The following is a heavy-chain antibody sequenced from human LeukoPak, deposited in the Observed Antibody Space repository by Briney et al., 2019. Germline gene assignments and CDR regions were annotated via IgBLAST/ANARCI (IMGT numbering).Heavy chain of an antibody. V-gene: IGHV3-7*01. CDR3: ARDGTAAGLYFDL. J-gene: IGHJ4*01. CDR2: IKQDGGEK. D-gene: IGHD6-13*01. CDR1: GFTFSNYW. Sequence: PGGSLRLSCAASGFTFSNYWMGWVRQAPGKGLEWVANIKQDGGEKSYVDSVKGRLTISRDNTKSSLYLQINSLRAEDTAVYYCARDGTAAGLYFDLWGQGTLVTVSS.